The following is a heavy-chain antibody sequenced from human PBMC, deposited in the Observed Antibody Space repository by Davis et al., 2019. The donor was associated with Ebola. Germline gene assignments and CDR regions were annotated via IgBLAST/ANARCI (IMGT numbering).Heavy chain of an antibody. Sequence: AASVKVSCKASGGTFSSYAISWVRQAPGQGLEWMGRIIPILGIASYAQKFQGRVTITADKSTSTAYMELSSLRSEDTAVYYCARGVGATTGVDYWGQGTLVTVSS. V-gene: IGHV1-69*04. CDR3: ARGVGATTGVDY. CDR1: GGTFSSYA. D-gene: IGHD1-26*01. CDR2: IIPILGIA. J-gene: IGHJ4*02.